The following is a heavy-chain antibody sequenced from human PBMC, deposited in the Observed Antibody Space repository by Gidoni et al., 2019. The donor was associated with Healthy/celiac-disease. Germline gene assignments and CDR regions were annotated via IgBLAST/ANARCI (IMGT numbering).Heavy chain of an antibody. Sequence: QVQLQQWGAGLLKPSETLSLTCAVYGGSFSGYYWSWIRQPPGKGLEWIGEINHSGSTNYNPSLKSRVTISVDTSKNQFSLKLSSVTAADTAVYYCARVVSSGYYYYYYYGMDVWGQGTTVTVSS. V-gene: IGHV4-34*01. J-gene: IGHJ6*02. CDR2: INHSGST. D-gene: IGHD6-19*01. CDR1: GGSFSGYY. CDR3: ARVVSSGYYYYYYYGMDV.